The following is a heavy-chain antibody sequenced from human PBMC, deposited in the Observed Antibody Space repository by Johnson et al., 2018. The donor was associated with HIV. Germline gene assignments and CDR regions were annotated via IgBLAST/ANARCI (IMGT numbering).Heavy chain of an antibody. V-gene: IGHV3-7*03. CDR3: ARASYVWGSYRYTGVCGAFDI. CDR1: GFTFSSYW. CDR2: IKQDGSEK. D-gene: IGHD3-16*02. Sequence: VQLVESGGGLVQPGGSLRLSCAASGFTFSSYWMSWVRQAPGKGLEWVANIKQDGSEKYYVDSVKGRFTISRDNAKNSLYLQMNSLRAEDTALYYCARASYVWGSYRYTGVCGAFDIWGQGTMVTVSS. J-gene: IGHJ3*02.